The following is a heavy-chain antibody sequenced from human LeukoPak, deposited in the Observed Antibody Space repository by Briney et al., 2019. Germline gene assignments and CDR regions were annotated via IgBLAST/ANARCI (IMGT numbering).Heavy chain of an antibody. Sequence: GGSLRLSCAASGFTFDDYAMHWVRQAPGKGLEWVSGISWNSGSIGYADSVKGRFTISRDNAKNSLYLQMNSLRAEDTALYYCAKARVVSLAFRGFDPWGQGTLVTVSS. CDR3: AKARVVSLAFRGFDP. J-gene: IGHJ5*02. CDR1: GFTFDDYA. D-gene: IGHD2-15*01. V-gene: IGHV3-9*01. CDR2: ISWNSGSI.